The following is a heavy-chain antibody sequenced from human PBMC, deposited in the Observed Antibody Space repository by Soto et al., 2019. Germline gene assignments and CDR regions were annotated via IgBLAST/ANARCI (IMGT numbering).Heavy chain of an antibody. CDR2: IYHSGST. Sequence: PSETLSLTCTVSGGSISSYYWSWIRQPPGKGLEWIGYIYHSGSTYYNPSLKSRVTISVDRSKNQFSLKLSSVTAADTAVYYCARLGGYCSSTSCYGYYGMDVWGQGTTVTVSS. CDR1: GGSISSYY. J-gene: IGHJ6*02. D-gene: IGHD2-2*01. CDR3: ARLGGYCSSTSCYGYYGMDV. V-gene: IGHV4-59*12.